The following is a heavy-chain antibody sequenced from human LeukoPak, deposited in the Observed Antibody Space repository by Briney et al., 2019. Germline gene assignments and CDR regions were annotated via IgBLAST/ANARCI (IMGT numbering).Heavy chain of an antibody. CDR3: ARLAAGTWWFDP. J-gene: IGHJ5*02. Sequence: GGSLRLSCAASGFIFSNYGFHWVRQAPGKGLEWVAIIWHDGSSKYYADSVKGRFTISRDNSENTLSLQMNSLRAEDSAVYYCARLAAGTWWFDPWGQGPLVTVSS. CDR2: IWHDGSSK. V-gene: IGHV3-33*01. D-gene: IGHD6-13*01. CDR1: GFIFSNYG.